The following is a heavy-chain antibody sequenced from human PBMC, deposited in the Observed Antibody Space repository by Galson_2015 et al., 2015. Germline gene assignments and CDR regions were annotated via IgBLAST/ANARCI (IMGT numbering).Heavy chain of an antibody. D-gene: IGHD1-26*01. CDR2: FDPEDGET. V-gene: IGHV1-24*01. CDR1: GYTLTDLS. CDR3: AGWELLRGGDPYMDV. Sequence: SVKVSCKVSGYTLTDLSMHWVRQAPGKGLEWMGGFDPEDGETIYAQKFQGRVTMTEDTSTDTAYMELSSLRSEDTAVYYCAGWELLRGGDPYMDVWGQGTTVPVSS. J-gene: IGHJ6*02.